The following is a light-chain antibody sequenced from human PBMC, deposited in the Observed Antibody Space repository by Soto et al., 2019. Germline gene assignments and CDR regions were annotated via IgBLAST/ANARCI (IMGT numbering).Light chain of an antibody. CDR3: AAWDDSLNVVV. Sequence: QSVLTQPPSVSEAPRQRVTISFSGSSSNIGNNAVNWYQQLPGKAPKLLIYYDDLLHSGVSDRFSGSKSGTSASLAISGLQSEDEAEYYCAAWDDSLNVVVFGGGTKLTVL. CDR2: YDD. J-gene: IGLJ2*01. V-gene: IGLV1-36*01. CDR1: SSNIGNNA.